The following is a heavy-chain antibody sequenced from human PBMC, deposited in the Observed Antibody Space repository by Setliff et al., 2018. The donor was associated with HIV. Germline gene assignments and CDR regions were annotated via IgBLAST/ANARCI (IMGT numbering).Heavy chain of an antibody. CDR1: GGSISSGGYY. J-gene: IGHJ1*01. Sequence: KTSETLSLTCTVSGGSISSGGYYWSWIRQHPGKGLEWIGYIYYSGSTYYNPSLKSRVTMSVDKSKNQFSLRLSSVTAADTAVYYCARARRAGSGPKYFQHWGQGTLVTVSS. V-gene: IGHV4-31*03. CDR3: ARARRAGSGPKYFQH. D-gene: IGHD2-15*01. CDR2: IYYSGST.